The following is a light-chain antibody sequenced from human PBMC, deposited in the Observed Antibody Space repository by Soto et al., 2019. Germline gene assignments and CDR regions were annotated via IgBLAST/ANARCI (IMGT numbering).Light chain of an antibody. J-gene: IGKJ1*01. CDR1: QSIGSW. CDR2: KAS. V-gene: IGKV1-5*03. CDR3: QQYNSYSPWT. Sequence: DIQMTQSPSTLSASVGDSVTITCRASQSIGSWLAWYQQKPGKAPKLLIHKASSLESGVPSRFSGSGSGTEFTLTISSLQPDDFATYYCQQYNSYSPWTFGQGTKVEIK.